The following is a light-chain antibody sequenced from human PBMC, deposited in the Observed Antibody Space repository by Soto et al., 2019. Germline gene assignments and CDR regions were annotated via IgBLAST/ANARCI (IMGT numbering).Light chain of an antibody. V-gene: IGKV1-33*01. CDR1: QDISNY. J-gene: IGKJ4*01. CDR2: DAS. Sequence: DIQMTQSPSSLSASVGDRVTITCQASQDISNYLNWYQQKPGKAPKLLIYDASNLETGVPSRFSGSRSGTDFTFTISSLQPEDIATYYCQQYDNHPCFGGGTKVEIK. CDR3: QQYDNHPC.